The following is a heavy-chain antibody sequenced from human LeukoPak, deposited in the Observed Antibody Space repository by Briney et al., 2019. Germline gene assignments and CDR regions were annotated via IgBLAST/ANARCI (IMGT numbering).Heavy chain of an antibody. J-gene: IGHJ4*02. D-gene: IGHD3-10*01. CDR2: VSGSGDRT. CDR1: GFTFSNYA. Sequence: GGSLRLPCAASGFTFSNYAMSWVRQAPGKGLEWISAVSGSGDRTYYAGSVKGRFTISRDNSKNIVYLRMNSLRAEDTAVYFCANSRGYGSGNQWGQGTLVTVSS. V-gene: IGHV3-23*01. CDR3: ANSRGYGSGNQ.